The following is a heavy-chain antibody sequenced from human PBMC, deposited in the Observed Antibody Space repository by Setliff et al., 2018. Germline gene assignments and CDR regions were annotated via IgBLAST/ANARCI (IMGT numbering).Heavy chain of an antibody. V-gene: IGHV4-39*01. CDR1: GASISSSRDY. Sequence: SETLSLTCTVSGASISSSRDYWGWIRQPPGKGLEWIGSIYYSGSTYYNPSLKSRVTISVDTSKNQFSLKMTSVTAADTAVYYCARHGGWTPFDFWGQGALVTVSS. J-gene: IGHJ4*02. CDR2: IYYSGST. CDR3: ARHGGWTPFDF. D-gene: IGHD2-15*01.